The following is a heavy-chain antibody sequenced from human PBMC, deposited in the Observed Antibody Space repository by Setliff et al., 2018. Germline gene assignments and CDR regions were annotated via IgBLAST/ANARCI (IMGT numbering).Heavy chain of an antibody. D-gene: IGHD2-21*01. Sequence: PSETLSLTCTVSGGSISSYNWSWIRQPPGKGLEWIGYIYNSGSTNYNPSLKSRVTISVDTSRNQVSLKLNSATAADTAVYYCARDRTAYNYGMDVWGQGTTVTVSS. J-gene: IGHJ6*02. CDR1: GGSISSYN. CDR2: IYNSGST. CDR3: ARDRTAYNYGMDV. V-gene: IGHV4-59*01.